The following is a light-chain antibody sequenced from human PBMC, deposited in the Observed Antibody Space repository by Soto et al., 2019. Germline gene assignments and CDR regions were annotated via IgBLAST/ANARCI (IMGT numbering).Light chain of an antibody. CDR3: QESYRTPFT. Sequence: DIQMTQSPSSLSASVGDRVSITCRASQSISSYVNWYQHKPGKAPRLLIFAASSLQSGVPSRVSGSGSGTDFTLTINSLQTDDFATYSCQESYRTPFTFGPGTKVDLK. CDR1: QSISSY. CDR2: AAS. V-gene: IGKV1-39*01. J-gene: IGKJ3*01.